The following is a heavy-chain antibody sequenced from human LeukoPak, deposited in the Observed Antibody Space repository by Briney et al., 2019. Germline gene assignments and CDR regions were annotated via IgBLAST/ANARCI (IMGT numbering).Heavy chain of an antibody. Sequence: GASVKVSCKASAYTTSLYGISWVRQAPGQGLEWMGWISTHNGVRKYAQKFQGRVTMTTDTSTSTAYMELRSLRSDDTAVYYCARDLNGQSYVPPFRWIESWGQGTLVTVSS. CDR2: ISTHNGVR. CDR3: ARDLNGQSYVPPFRWIES. CDR1: AYTTSLYG. J-gene: IGHJ4*02. D-gene: IGHD5-18*01. V-gene: IGHV1-18*04.